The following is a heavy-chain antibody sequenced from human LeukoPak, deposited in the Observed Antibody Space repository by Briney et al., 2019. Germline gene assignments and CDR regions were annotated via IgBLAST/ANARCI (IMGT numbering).Heavy chain of an antibody. V-gene: IGHV4-30-4*08. CDR3: AKADVAVAGMDFQH. CDR2: IYSSGST. CDR1: GGSISSGDYY. D-gene: IGHD6-19*01. J-gene: IGHJ1*01. Sequence: SQTLSLTCTVSGGSISSGDYYWSWIRQPPGKGLEWIGYIYSSGSTYYNSSLRSRVTISVDTSKNQFSLKLSSVTAADTAVYYCAKADVAVAGMDFQHWGQGTLVTVSS.